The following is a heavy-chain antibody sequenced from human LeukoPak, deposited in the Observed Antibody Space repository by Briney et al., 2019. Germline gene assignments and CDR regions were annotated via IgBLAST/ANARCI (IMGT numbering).Heavy chain of an antibody. Sequence: PGGSLRLSCTASGFSFSGYSMNWVRQAPGKGLEWVSYISSSSSTIYYADFLKGRFTISRDNAKNSLYLQMNSLRAEDTAVYYCAKPHAYCGGDCYEAGYYFDYWGQGTLVTVSS. CDR1: GFSFSGYS. V-gene: IGHV3-48*04. CDR3: AKPHAYCGGDCYEAGYYFDY. D-gene: IGHD2-21*02. CDR2: ISSSSSTI. J-gene: IGHJ4*02.